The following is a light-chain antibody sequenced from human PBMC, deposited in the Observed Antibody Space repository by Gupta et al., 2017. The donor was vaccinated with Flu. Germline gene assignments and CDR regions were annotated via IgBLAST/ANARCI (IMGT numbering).Light chain of an antibody. J-gene: IGLJ2*01. Sequence: QSVLTQPPSASGTPGQRVTNSCSGSSSNIGSNYVYWYQQLPGTAPKLLIYRNNQRPSGVPDRFSGSKSGTSASLAISGLRSEEADYYCAAWDDSLSGYVVFGGGTKLTVL. V-gene: IGLV1-47*01. CDR1: SSNIGSNY. CDR3: AAWDDSLSGYVV. CDR2: RNN.